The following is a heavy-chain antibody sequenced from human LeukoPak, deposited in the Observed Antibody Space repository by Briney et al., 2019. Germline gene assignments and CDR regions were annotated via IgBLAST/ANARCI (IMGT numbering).Heavy chain of an antibody. J-gene: IGHJ4*02. Sequence: AGGSLRLSCAASGFTFSSYAMSWVRQAPGKGLEWVSAISGSGGSTYYADSVKGRFTISRDNSKNTLYLQMNSLRAEDTAVYYCAKHYSGWEYFDYWGQGTLVTVSS. CDR2: ISGSGGST. CDR3: AKHYSGWEYFDY. CDR1: GFTFSSYA. D-gene: IGHD6-19*01. V-gene: IGHV3-23*01.